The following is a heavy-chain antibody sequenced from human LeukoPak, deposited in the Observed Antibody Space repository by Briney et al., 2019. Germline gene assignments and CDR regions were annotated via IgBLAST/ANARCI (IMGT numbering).Heavy chain of an antibody. D-gene: IGHD3-16*01. V-gene: IGHV4-39*01. CDR2: IYYSGST. CDR1: GGSFSSSSYF. Sequence: SEALSLTCAVSGGSFSSSSYFWGCPRPPPGTVLGWLGSIYYSGSTYYNTSLKSRFAISEATSKNQGSLKLNSVTAADTAVDYWAKHYGPWGEGTLVTVSS. J-gene: IGHJ5*02. CDR3: AKHYGP.